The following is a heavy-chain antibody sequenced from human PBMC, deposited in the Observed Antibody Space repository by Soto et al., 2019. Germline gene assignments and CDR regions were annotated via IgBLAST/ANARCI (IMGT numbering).Heavy chain of an antibody. CDR1: GFTFSSYD. Sequence: EVQLLESGGGLVQPGGSLRLSCAASGFTFSSYDMSWVRQAPGKGLECVSGISGSGGSTYYADSVKGRFTISRDNSKNTLYQQMNSLRAEDAAVYYCARTTTLDRGFGIWGQGTMVTVSS. CDR2: ISGSGGST. D-gene: IGHD4-17*01. V-gene: IGHV3-23*01. J-gene: IGHJ3*02. CDR3: ARTTTLDRGFGI.